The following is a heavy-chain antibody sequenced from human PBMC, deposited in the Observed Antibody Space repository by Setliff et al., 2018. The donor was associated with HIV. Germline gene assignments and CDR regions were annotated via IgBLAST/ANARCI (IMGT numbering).Heavy chain of an antibody. CDR3: ARLSDIIVATIWY. CDR1: GYSFTNYW. D-gene: IGHD5-12*01. CDR2: IYPGDSDT. J-gene: IGHJ4*02. V-gene: IGHV5-51*01. Sequence: LGESLKISCKGSGYSFTNYWIGWVRQMPGKGLEWMGIIYPGDSDTRYSPSFQGQVTISADKSISTAYLQWSSLKASDTAMYYCARLSDIIVATIWYWGQGTLVTVSS.